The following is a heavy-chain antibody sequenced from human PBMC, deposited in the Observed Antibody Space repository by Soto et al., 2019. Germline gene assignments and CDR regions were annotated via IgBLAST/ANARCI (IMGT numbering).Heavy chain of an antibody. CDR3: ARHGRTAAFLDWCDP. CDR2: IYYSGST. CDR1: GGSISSYY. Sequence: QVQLQESGPGLVKPSETLSLTCTVSGGSISSYYWSWIRQPPGKGLEWIGYIYYSGSTNYNPSLKSRITISVDTSKNQFSLKLSSVTAADTAVYYCARHGRTAAFLDWCDPWGQGTLVTVSS. V-gene: IGHV4-59*08. J-gene: IGHJ5*02. D-gene: IGHD2-2*01.